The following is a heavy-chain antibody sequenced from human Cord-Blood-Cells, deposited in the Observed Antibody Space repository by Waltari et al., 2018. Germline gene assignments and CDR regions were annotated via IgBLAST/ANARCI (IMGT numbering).Heavy chain of an antibody. CDR1: GYTLTELS. D-gene: IGHD2-2*01. CDR2: FDPEDGET. V-gene: IGHV1-24*01. CDR3: ATDLADLGYCSSTSCFRFDP. J-gene: IGHJ5*02. Sequence: QVQLVQSGAEVKKPGASVKVSCKVSGYTLTELSMHWVRQAPGKGLEWMGGFDPEDGETIYAQKFQGRVTMTEETSTDTAYMELSSLRSEDTAVYYCATDLADLGYCSSTSCFRFDPWGQGTLVTVSS.